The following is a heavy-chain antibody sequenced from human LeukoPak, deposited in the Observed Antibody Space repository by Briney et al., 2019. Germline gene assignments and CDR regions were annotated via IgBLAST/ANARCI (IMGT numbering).Heavy chain of an antibody. CDR3: ARNYYGDYWVASRDS. Sequence: SQTLSPTWTVSGGSISSGSYYWRWIRQPAGKGLEGIGRIYSSGFTNYNPSLKRRVTILLSTSKHQLSLKLNSVTAADTAVYYCARNYYGDYWVASRDSWGQGTLVTVSS. J-gene: IGHJ4*02. CDR2: IYSSGFT. V-gene: IGHV4-61*02. D-gene: IGHD2-21*02. CDR1: GGSISSGSYY.